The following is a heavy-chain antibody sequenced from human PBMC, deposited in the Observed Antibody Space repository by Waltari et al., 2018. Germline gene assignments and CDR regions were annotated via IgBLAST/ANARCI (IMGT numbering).Heavy chain of an antibody. J-gene: IGHJ4*02. CDR2: ISGSGTTI. CDR1: GFTFSSYG. CDR3: ARRFDS. V-gene: IGHV3-48*03. Sequence: EVQLVESGGGLVQPGGSLRLSCAAFGFTFSSYGMKWVRQAPGKGLEWNSYISGSGTTIYYADSVKGRFNISRDDAENSLYLQMNSLRAEDTALYYCARRFDSWGQGTRVTVSS.